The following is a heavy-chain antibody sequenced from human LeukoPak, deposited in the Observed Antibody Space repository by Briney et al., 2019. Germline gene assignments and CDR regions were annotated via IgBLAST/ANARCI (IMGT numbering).Heavy chain of an antibody. D-gene: IGHD3-16*01. J-gene: IGHJ4*02. CDR1: GYTFTSYG. CDR2: ISAYNGNT. CDR3: AREERGGGYYFDY. V-gene: IGHV1-18*01. Sequence: ASVKVSCKASGYTFTSYGISWVRQAPGQGLEWMGWISAYNGNTNYAQKLQGRVTMTTDTSTSTAYTELRSLRSDDTAVYYCAREERGGGYYFDYWGQGTLVTVSS.